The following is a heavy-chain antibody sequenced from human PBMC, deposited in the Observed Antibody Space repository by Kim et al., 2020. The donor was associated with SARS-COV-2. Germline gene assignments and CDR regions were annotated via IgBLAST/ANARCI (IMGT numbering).Heavy chain of an antibody. J-gene: IGHJ6*02. Sequence: ASMKVSCKASGYTFTSYGISWVRQAPGQGLEWMGWISAYSGNTNYAQKLQGRVTMTTDTSTSTAYMELRSLRSDDTAVYYCARGVVVTADYYYGMDVWGQGTTVTVSS. CDR2: ISAYSGNT. CDR1: GYTFTSYG. CDR3: ARGVVVTADYYYGMDV. D-gene: IGHD2-21*02. V-gene: IGHV1-18*01.